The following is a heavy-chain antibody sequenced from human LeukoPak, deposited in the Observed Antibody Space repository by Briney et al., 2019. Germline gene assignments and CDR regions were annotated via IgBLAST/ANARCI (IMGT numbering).Heavy chain of an antibody. V-gene: IGHV4-38-2*02. D-gene: IGHD1-26*01. Sequence: PSETLSLTCTVSGYSISSGYYWGWIRQPPGQGLEWIGSIYHSGSTYYNPSLKSRVTISVDTSNHHFSLKLSSVPAADTAVYYCARKGGSYYYYYYMDVWGKGTTVTGSS. CDR1: GYSISSGYY. J-gene: IGHJ6*03. CDR2: IYHSGST. CDR3: ARKGGSYYYYYYMDV.